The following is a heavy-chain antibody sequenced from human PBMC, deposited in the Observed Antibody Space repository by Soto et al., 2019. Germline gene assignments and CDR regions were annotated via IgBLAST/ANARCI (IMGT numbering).Heavy chain of an antibody. D-gene: IGHD1-20*01. Sequence: QVQLQESGPGLVKPSGTLSLTCAVSSGSISSSNWWSWVRQPPGKGLAWVGEIYTSGSTNYTPSLKGRFTISVDKSKNQVSLKLSSVTAADTAVYYCARGADSNRYTFDYWGQGTLVTVSS. J-gene: IGHJ4*02. CDR2: IYTSGST. CDR3: ARGADSNRYTFDY. CDR1: SGSISSSNW. V-gene: IGHV4-4*02.